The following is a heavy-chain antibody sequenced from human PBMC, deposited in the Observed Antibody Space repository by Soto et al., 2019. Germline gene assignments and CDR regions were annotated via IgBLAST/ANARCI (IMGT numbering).Heavy chain of an antibody. D-gene: IGHD5-18*01. CDR2: INQDGSAR. V-gene: IGHV3-7*03. CDR3: ARDWNGYSYAYGY. Sequence: EVQLVESGGGLVQPRGSLRLSCAASGCTFSSFWLSWVRQAPGKGPEWVANINQDGSARNYLDSVKGRFTISRDNAKITLYLQRKSLRAEDTAVYYYARDWNGYSYAYGYWGRGTLVTVSS. J-gene: IGHJ4*01. CDR1: GCTFSSFW.